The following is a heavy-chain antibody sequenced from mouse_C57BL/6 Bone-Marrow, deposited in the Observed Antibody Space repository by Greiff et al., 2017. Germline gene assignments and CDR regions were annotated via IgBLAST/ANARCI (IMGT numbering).Heavy chain of an antibody. D-gene: IGHD2-1*01. CDR3: TTLGNPWYFDV. Sequence: VQLQQSGAELVRPGASVKLSCTASGFNIKDDYMHWVKQRPEQGLEWIGWIDPENGDTEYASKFQGTATITADTSSTTAYLQLSSLTSEDTAVYYCTTLGNPWYFDVWGTGTTVTVSS. CDR2: IDPENGDT. V-gene: IGHV14-4*01. CDR1: GFNIKDDY. J-gene: IGHJ1*03.